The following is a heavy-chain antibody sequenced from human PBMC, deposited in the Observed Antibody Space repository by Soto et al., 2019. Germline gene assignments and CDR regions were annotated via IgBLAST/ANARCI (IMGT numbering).Heavy chain of an antibody. V-gene: IGHV1-58*01. CDR2: IVVGSGNT. D-gene: IGHD2-21*01. CDR1: GFTFTSSA. CDR3: AAGYSSADHYYYYGMDV. Sequence: SVKVSCKASGFTFTSSAVQWVRQARGQRLEWIGWIVVGSGNTNYAQKFQERVTITRDMSTSTAYMELSSLRSEDTAVYYCAAGYSSADHYYYYGMDVWGQGTTVTVSS. J-gene: IGHJ6*02.